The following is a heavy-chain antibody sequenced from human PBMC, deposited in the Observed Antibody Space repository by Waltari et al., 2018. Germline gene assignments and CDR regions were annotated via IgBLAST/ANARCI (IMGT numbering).Heavy chain of an antibody. CDR1: VYSINSGYY. CDR2: IDHAGDT. J-gene: IGHJ4*02. Sequence: QVQLQESGPGLVKPSETLSLTCDVSVYSINSGYYWGWIRQSPGKGLEWIATIDHAGDTFYNPSLKSRVTISMDTSKNQFSLKLNSVTAADTAVYFCSRQVLGYCTSAACRRLESWGQGTLVTVSS. D-gene: IGHD2-2*03. CDR3: SRQVLGYCTSAACRRLES. V-gene: IGHV4-38-2*01.